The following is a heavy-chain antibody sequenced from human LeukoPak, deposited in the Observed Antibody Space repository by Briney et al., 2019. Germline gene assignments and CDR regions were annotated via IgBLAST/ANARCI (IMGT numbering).Heavy chain of an antibody. D-gene: IGHD2-2*01. V-gene: IGHV3-74*03. CDR2: INTDGSFA. Sequence: PGGSLRLSCAASGFTFSHHWMHWVRQVPGKGLVWVSRINTDGSFATYAESVKGRFTVSRDNTRNTLYLQMDSLRAEDTAVYYCAREGRDCSSTSCYLDHWGQGTLVTVSS. CDR1: GFTFSHHW. CDR3: AREGRDCSSTSCYLDH. J-gene: IGHJ4*02.